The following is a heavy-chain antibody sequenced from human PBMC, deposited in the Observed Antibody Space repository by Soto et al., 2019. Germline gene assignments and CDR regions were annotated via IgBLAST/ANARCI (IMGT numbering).Heavy chain of an antibody. J-gene: IGHJ3*02. Sequence: QGQLVQSGVEVKKPGASVKVSCKASGYTFTTYGISWVRQAPGQGLEWMGWISGYKNNTDYAQKFQGRVTMTTDTSTTTVYMDLGSLRSDDTAMYYCARDSPTIVAKDAFDIWGQGTMVTVSS. CDR3: ARDSPTIVAKDAFDI. CDR2: ISGYKNNT. CDR1: GYTFTTYG. V-gene: IGHV1-18*01. D-gene: IGHD2-21*01.